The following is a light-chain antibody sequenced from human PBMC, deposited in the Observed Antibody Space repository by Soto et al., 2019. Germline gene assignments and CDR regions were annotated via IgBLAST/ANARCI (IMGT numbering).Light chain of an antibody. CDR1: SGHSNYA. V-gene: IGLV4-69*01. Sequence: QPVLTQSPSASASLGASVKLTCTLSSGHSNYAIAWHQQQPEKGPRYLMKVNSDGSHRKGDGIPDRFSGSSSGAERYLTISSLQSEDEADYYCQTWGTGIPVEFGGGTKLTVL. J-gene: IGLJ2*01. CDR2: VNSDGSH. CDR3: QTWGTGIPVE.